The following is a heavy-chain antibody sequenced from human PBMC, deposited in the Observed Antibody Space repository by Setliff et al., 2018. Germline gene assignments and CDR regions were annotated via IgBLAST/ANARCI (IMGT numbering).Heavy chain of an antibody. CDR2: IYPGDSGI. Sequence: GESLKISCEASGYSFTDYWIGRVRQMPGKGLEYMGIIYPGDSGIRYSPSFQGQVTISVDKSITTAYLQWSSLKATDTAMYYCARHGNVDTFDYWGQGTLVTVSS. CDR1: GYSFTDYW. D-gene: IGHD5-18*01. CDR3: ARHGNVDTFDY. J-gene: IGHJ4*02. V-gene: IGHV5-51*01.